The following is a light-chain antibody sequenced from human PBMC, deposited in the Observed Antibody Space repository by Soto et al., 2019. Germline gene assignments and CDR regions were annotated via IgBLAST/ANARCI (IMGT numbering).Light chain of an antibody. V-gene: IGKV3-20*01. CDR3: QQYDSSRYT. CDR1: QSVRSSY. CDR2: GAS. Sequence: EIVLTQSPGTLSLSPGERATLSCRASQSVRSSYLAWYQQKPGQAPRLLIYGASSRATGIPDRFSGSGSGTDFTLTISRLEPEDFAVYYCQQYDSSRYTFGQGTKLEIK. J-gene: IGKJ2*01.